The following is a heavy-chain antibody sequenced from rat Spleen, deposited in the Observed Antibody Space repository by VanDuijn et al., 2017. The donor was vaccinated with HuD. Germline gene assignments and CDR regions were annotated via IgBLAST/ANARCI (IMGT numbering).Heavy chain of an antibody. CDR2: ISYDGSST. D-gene: IGHD1-4*01. Sequence: EVQLVESGGGLVQPGRSLKLSCAASGFTFSDYNMAWVRQAPTKGLEWVATISYDGSSTYYRDSVKGRFTISRDNAKTTLYLQMDSLRSEDTATYYCARPNYPGFNYFDYWGQGVMVTVSS. V-gene: IGHV5-7*01. CDR3: ARPNYPGFNYFDY. J-gene: IGHJ2*01. CDR1: GFTFSDYN.